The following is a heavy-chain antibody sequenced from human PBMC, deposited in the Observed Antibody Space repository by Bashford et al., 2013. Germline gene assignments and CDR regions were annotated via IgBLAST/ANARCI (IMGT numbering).Heavy chain of an antibody. CDR2: IDWNGDST. V-gene: IGHV3-20*04. CDR3: ARDMDYYDSSGYPKDYYGMDV. J-gene: IGHJ6*02. CDR1: GFTFDDYG. D-gene: IGHD3-22*01. Sequence: GSLRLSCAASGFTFDDYGMSWVRQAPGKGLEWVSGIDWNGDSTGYADSVKGRFTISRDNAKNSLYLQMNSLRAEDTALYYCARDMDYYDSSGYPKDYYGMDVWAKGSRSPSP.